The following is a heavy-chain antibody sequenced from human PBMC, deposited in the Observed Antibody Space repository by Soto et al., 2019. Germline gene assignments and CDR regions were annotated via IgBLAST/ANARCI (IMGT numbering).Heavy chain of an antibody. J-gene: IGHJ5*02. CDR1: GASINSGGNYY. CDR3: ARVSGDYVPWFDP. V-gene: IGHV4-30-4*01. Sequence: QLQLQESGPGLVKPSQTLSLTCSVSGASINSGGNYYWSWFRQRPGKGLEWIGYIYYSGTTYYNPSLMSRVSISVDSSQIQFSLTLTSVTAADTAVYYCARVSGDYVPWFDPWGQGTLVTVSS. CDR2: IYYSGTT. D-gene: IGHD4-17*01.